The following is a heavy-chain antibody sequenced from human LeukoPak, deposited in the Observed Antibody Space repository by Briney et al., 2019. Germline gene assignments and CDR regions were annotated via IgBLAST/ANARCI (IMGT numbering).Heavy chain of an antibody. CDR2: ISGSGGST. CDR3: AGPAADCTNGVCYVN. CDR1: GFTFSSYA. J-gene: IGHJ4*02. Sequence: PGGSLRLSCAASGFTFSSYAMSWVRQAPGKGLXXXXXISGSGGSTYYADSVKGRFTISRDNSKNTLYLQMNSLRAEDTAVYYCAGPAADCTNGVCYVNWGQGTLVTVSS. D-gene: IGHD2-8*01. V-gene: IGHV3-23*01.